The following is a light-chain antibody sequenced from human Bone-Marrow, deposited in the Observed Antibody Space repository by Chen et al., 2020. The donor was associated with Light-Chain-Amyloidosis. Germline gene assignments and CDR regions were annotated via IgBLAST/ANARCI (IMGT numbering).Light chain of an antibody. Sequence: EIVLTQSPGTLSLSPGERATLSCRASQSVSSSYLAWYQQKPGQAPRLLIYGASSRATGIPDRFSGSGSGTDFTLTISRLEPEDLAVYFCQQDGSSPQTFGQGTTVEIK. CDR2: GAS. J-gene: IGKJ1*01. CDR3: QQDGSSPQT. V-gene: IGKV3-20*01. CDR1: QSVSSSY.